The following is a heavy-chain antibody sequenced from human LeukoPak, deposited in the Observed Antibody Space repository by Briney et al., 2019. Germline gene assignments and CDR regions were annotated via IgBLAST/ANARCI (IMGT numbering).Heavy chain of an antibody. J-gene: IGHJ4*02. Sequence: ASVKVSCKASGYTFTSYGISRVRQAPGQGLEWLGWISTYNGNTHYAQKLQGRVTMTTDTSTTTAYMELRSLRSDDTAVYYCARDYRTGFDYWGQGTLVTVSS. D-gene: IGHD7-27*01. CDR3: ARDYRTGFDY. V-gene: IGHV1-18*01. CDR1: GYTFTSYG. CDR2: ISTYNGNT.